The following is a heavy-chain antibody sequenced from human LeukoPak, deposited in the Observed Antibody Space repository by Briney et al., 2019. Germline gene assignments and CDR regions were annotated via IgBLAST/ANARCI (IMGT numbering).Heavy chain of an antibody. D-gene: IGHD3-10*01. J-gene: IGHJ4*02. V-gene: IGHV3-23*01. Sequence: PGGSLRLSCAASGFTFSSYAMSWVRQAPGKGLEWVSAISGSGGSTYYADSVKGRFTISRDNSKNTLYLQMNSLRAEDTAVYYCAKGVWFGELFPAYFDYWGQGALVTVSS. CDR1: GFTFSSYA. CDR3: AKGVWFGELFPAYFDY. CDR2: ISGSGGST.